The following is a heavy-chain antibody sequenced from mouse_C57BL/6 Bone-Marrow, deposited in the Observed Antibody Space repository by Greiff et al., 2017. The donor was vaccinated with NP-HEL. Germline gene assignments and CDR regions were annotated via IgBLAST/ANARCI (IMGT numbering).Heavy chain of an antibody. D-gene: IGHD1-1*01. CDR1: GYTFTDYY. CDR3: ARLSGSSSFAY. V-gene: IGHV1-76*01. Sequence: QVQLQQSGAELVRPGASVKLSCKASGYTFTDYYINWVKQRPGQGLEWIARIYPGSGNTYYNEKFKGKATLTAEKSSSTAYMQLSSLTSEDSAVYFCARLSGSSSFAYWGQGTLVTVSA. CDR2: IYPGSGNT. J-gene: IGHJ3*01.